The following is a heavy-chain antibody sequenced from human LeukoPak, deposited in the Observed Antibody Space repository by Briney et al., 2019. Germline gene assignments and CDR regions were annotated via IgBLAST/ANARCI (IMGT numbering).Heavy chain of an antibody. D-gene: IGHD3-22*01. V-gene: IGHV1-2*02. CDR3: ARGPYYYDRSGYADS. CDR1: GYTFSGNY. J-gene: IGHJ4*02. CDR2: INPNSGDT. Sequence: ASVKVSCKAVGYTFSGNYMHWVRQAPGQGLEWRGWINPNSGDTNYAEKFQGRVTMTRDTSISTAYMEVSRLRSDDTAVYYCARGPYYYDRSGYADSWGQGALVTVAS.